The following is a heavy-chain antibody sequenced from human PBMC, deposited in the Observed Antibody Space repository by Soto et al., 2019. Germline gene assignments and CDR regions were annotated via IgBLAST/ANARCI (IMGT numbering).Heavy chain of an antibody. CDR2: MYYDGST. J-gene: IGHJ5*02. CDR3: ARRRYSHGHYYLDP. V-gene: IGHV4-39*01. D-gene: IGHD1-26*01. Sequence: SETLSLTCTVSGTSISSGCTFWGWMRQAPGKGLEWMGNMYYDGSTNYNPSLKSRVSMSVDTSKNEISLTLTALTAADTAVYYCARRRYSHGHYYLDPCGHGTLVTVSS. CDR1: GTSISSGCTF.